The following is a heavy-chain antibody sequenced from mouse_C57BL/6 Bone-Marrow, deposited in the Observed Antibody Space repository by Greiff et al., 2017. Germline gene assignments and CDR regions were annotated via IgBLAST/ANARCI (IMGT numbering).Heavy chain of an antibody. Sequence: EVMLVESGGGLVQPGGSMKLSCVASRFTFSNYWMNWVRQSPEKGLEWVAQIRLKSDNYATHYAESVKGRFTISRDDSKSSVYLQMNNLRAEDTGIYYCTGEAYYYGSSYDRFAYWGQGTLVTVSA. CDR1: RFTFSNYW. CDR2: IRLKSDNYAT. V-gene: IGHV6-3*01. CDR3: TGEAYYYGSSYDRFAY. D-gene: IGHD1-1*01. J-gene: IGHJ3*01.